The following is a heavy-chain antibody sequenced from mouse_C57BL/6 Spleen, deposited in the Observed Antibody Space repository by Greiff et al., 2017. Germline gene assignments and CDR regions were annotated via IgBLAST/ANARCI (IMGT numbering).Heavy chain of an antibody. CDR1: GYTFTSYW. CDR2: IYPSDSET. D-gene: IGHD2-1*01. V-gene: IGHV1-61*01. Sequence: QVQLQQSGAELVRPGSSVKLSCKASGYTFTSYWMDWVKQRPGQGLEWIGNIYPSDSETHYNQKFKDKATLTVDKSSSTAYMQLSSLTSEDSAVYYCARRRDVGNYGVFDCWGQGTTLTVSS. J-gene: IGHJ2*01. CDR3: ARRRDVGNYGVFDC.